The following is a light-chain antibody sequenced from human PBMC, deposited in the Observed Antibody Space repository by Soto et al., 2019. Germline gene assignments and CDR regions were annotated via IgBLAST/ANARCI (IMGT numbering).Light chain of an antibody. V-gene: IGKV1-12*01. CDR2: AAS. CDR3: LQSNSFPHT. CDR1: QYISSW. Sequence: DIQMTQSPSSVSASVGDRVTITCRASQYISSWLAWYQQKPGKAPQLLIYAASSLQSGVPSRFSGSGSGTDFTLTISSLQPEDFASYYFLQSNSFPHTFGQGTKLEIK. J-gene: IGKJ2*01.